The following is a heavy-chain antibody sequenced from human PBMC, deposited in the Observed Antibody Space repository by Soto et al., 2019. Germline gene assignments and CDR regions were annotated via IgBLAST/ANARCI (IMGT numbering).Heavy chain of an antibody. CDR2: INTYNGNT. V-gene: IGHV1-18*01. CDR3: ARGADPTYFDN. Sequence: QVQLEQSGAEVKKPGASVKVSCKASGYTFTNYGVSWVRQAPGQGLEWMGWINTYNGNTNYEEKFQGRVTVTTDTPTTTAYMELRSLRSDDTAVYYCARGADPTYFDNWGQGTLVTVSS. J-gene: IGHJ4*02. CDR1: GYTFTNYG. D-gene: IGHD6-25*01.